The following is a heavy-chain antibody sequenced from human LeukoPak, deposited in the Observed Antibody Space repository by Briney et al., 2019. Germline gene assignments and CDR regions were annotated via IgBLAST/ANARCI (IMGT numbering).Heavy chain of an antibody. CDR3: ATAITKIFMDV. CDR2: IYYSGST. CDR1: GGSISSYY. Sequence: SETLSLTCIVPGGSISSYYWTWMRQPPGKRLEWIGYIYYSGSTNYNPSLKSRVTISVDTSKNQFSLKLSSVTAADTAVYYCATAITKIFMDVWGKGTTVTVSS. D-gene: IGHD3-22*01. J-gene: IGHJ6*04. V-gene: IGHV4-59*01.